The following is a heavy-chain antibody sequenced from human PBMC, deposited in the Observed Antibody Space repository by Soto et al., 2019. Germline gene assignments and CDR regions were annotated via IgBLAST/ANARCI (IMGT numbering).Heavy chain of an antibody. V-gene: IGHV3-23*01. CDR3: AKEGAHDYQTLHAFDI. Sequence: PGGSLRLSCAASGFTFSSYAMSWVRQAPGKGLEWVSAIGGSGGSTYYADSVKGRFTISRDNSKNTLYLQMNSLRAEDTAVYYCAKEGAHDYQTLHAFDIWGQGTMVTVSS. D-gene: IGHD4-17*01. CDR1: GFTFSSYA. J-gene: IGHJ3*02. CDR2: IGGSGGST.